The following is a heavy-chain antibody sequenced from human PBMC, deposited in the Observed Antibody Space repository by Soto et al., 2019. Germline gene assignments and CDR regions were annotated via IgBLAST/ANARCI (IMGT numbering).Heavy chain of an antibody. CDR2: IIPIVGTA. V-gene: IGHV1-69*12. Sequence: QVQLVQSGAEVKKPGSSVKVSCKASGVTFSSYAISWLRQAPGQGLECMGGIIPIVGTANYAQKFQGRVTITADESTRAAYMDLRSMGSEATAVYYCARCGYCISTSCYHPGYYYYGMDVWGHGTTVTVSS. CDR3: ARCGYCISTSCYHPGYYYYGMDV. D-gene: IGHD2-2*03. CDR1: GVTFSSYA. J-gene: IGHJ6*02.